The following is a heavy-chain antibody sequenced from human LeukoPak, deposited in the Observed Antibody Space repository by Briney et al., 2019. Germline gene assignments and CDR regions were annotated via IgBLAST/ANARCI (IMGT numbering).Heavy chain of an antibody. Sequence: GGSLRLSCAASGFTFSTYAMSWVRQAPGKGLDWVSTISDSGGSTYYADSVKGRFTISRDNYKNTLYLQMNSLRVEDTAIYYCAKSRYDFWSGGDYWGQGTLVTVSS. V-gene: IGHV3-23*01. D-gene: IGHD3-3*01. CDR3: AKSRYDFWSGGDY. CDR2: ISDSGGST. J-gene: IGHJ4*02. CDR1: GFTFSTYA.